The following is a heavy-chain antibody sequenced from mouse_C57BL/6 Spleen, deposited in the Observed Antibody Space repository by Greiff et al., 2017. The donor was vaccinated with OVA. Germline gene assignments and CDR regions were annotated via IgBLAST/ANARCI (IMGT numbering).Heavy chain of an antibody. J-gene: IGHJ3*01. V-gene: IGHV1-82*01. CDR1: GYAFSSSW. CDR2: IYPGDGDT. D-gene: IGHD2-1*01. Sequence: QVQLKQSGPELVKPGASVKISCKASGYAFSSSWMNWVKQRPGKGLEWIGRIYPGDGDTNYNGKFKGKATLTADKSSSTAYMQLSSLTSEDSAVYFCAREGLYRGFAYWGQGTLVTVSA. CDR3: AREGLYRGFAY.